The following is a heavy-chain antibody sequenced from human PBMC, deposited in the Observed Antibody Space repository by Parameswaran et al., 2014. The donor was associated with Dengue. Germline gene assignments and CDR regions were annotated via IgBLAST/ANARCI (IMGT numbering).Heavy chain of an antibody. CDR2: ISSSSSTI. Sequence: KWIRQPPGKGLEWVAYISSSSSTIYYADSVKGRFTISRDNAKNSLYLQMNSLRAEDTAVYYCARETHLVFLYAMDVWGQGTTVTVSS. J-gene: IGHJ6*02. D-gene: IGHD2/OR15-2a*01. V-gene: IGHV3-48*04. CDR3: ARETHLVFLYAMDV.